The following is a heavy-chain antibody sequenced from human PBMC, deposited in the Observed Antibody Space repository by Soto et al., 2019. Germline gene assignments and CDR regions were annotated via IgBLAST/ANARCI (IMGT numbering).Heavy chain of an antibody. CDR2: ISHRGNT. CDR1: GGSFTGYF. Sequence: SETLSLTCAVYGGSFTGYFWTWIRQSPGKGLEWIGEISHRGNTKYNPSLKSRVTISVDTSKTQFSLKLSSVTAADAAVYYCAREEAVKWFTKGYYGMDVWGQGTTVTVSS. CDR3: AREEAVKWFTKGYYGMDV. D-gene: IGHD2-8*01. V-gene: IGHV4-34*01. J-gene: IGHJ6*02.